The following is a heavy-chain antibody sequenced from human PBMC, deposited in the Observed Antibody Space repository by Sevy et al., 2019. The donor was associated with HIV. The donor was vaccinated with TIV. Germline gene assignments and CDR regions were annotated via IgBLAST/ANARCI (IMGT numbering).Heavy chain of an antibody. CDR2: ISSSSSYI. D-gene: IGHD3-3*01. CDR1: GFTFSSYS. Sequence: GGSLRLSCAASGFTFSSYSMNWVRQAPGKGLEWVSSISSSSSYIYYADSVKGRFTISRDKAKNELYLEMNSLRAEDTAVYYCARRRNDFWSGSTVHYYYGIDVWGQGPTVTVSS. V-gene: IGHV3-21*01. J-gene: IGHJ6*02. CDR3: ARRRNDFWSGSTVHYYYGIDV.